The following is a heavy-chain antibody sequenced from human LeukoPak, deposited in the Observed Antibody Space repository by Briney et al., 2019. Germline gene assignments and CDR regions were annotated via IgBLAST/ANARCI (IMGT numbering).Heavy chain of an antibody. J-gene: IGHJ4*02. Sequence: SETLSLTCTVSGGSISSNTYYWGWIRQPPGKGLEWIGSIYYSGSTYYNPSLKSRVTISVDRSKNQFSLKLSSVTAADTAVYYCARGYCSSTSCSFDYWGQGTLVTVSS. CDR2: IYYSGST. V-gene: IGHV4-39*07. D-gene: IGHD2-2*01. CDR1: GGSISSNTYY. CDR3: ARGYCSSTSCSFDY.